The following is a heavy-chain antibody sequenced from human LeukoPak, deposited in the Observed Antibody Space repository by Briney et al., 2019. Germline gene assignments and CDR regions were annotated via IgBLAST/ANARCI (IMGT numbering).Heavy chain of an antibody. CDR2: ISGSGGST. V-gene: IGHV3-23*01. CDR1: GFTFSSYA. Sequence: PGGSLRLSCAASGFTFSSYAMSWVRQAPGKGLEWVSAISGSGGSTYYADSVKGRFTISRDNSKNTLYLQMNSLRAEDTAVYYCAKDRTGMTTVTTGDFDYWGQGTLVTVSS. CDR3: AKDRTGMTTVTTGDFDY. J-gene: IGHJ4*02. D-gene: IGHD4-17*01.